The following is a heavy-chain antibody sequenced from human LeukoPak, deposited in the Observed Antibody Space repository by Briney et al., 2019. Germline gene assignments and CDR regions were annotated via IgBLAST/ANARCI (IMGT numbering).Heavy chain of an antibody. CDR2: MYYGGGT. CDR1: GFTVSSSY. J-gene: IGHJ6*03. CDR3: ARARGVIREYYYYYYMDV. Sequence: PGGSLRLSCAASGFTVSSSYMTWVRQAPGKGLEWDSVMYYGGGTYYADSVKGRFNISRDNSKNTLYLQMNSLRAEDTAVYYCARARGVIREYYYYYYMDVWGKGTTVTVSS. V-gene: IGHV3-53*01. D-gene: IGHD3-10*01.